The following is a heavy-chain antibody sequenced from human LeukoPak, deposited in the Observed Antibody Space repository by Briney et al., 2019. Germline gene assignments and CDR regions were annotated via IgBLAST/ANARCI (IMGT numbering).Heavy chain of an antibody. CDR2: IFDSGTT. D-gene: IGHD1-14*01. CDR3: ARGGDRRGFDY. V-gene: IGHV4-31*03. J-gene: IGHJ4*02. CDR1: GRSISHGGYY. Sequence: SETLSLTCTVSGRSISHGGYYWSWIRQHPGKGLAWIGYIFDSGTTYSSPALQSRVTISVDTSDNKFSLKLKSRTAADTAVYYCARGGDRRGFDYWGQGTLVTVSS.